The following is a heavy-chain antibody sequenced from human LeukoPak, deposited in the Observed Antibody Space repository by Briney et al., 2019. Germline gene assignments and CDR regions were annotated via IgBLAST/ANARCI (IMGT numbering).Heavy chain of an antibody. CDR3: ARDSIGADTIGYCSGGSCSNYYYYYMDV. J-gene: IGHJ6*03. D-gene: IGHD2-15*01. CDR1: GGPISSGSYY. V-gene: IGHV4-61*02. CDR2: IYTSGST. Sequence: SETLSLTCTVSGGPISSGSYYWSWIRQPAGKGLEWTGRIYTSGSTNYNPSLKSRVTISVDTSKNQFSLKLSSVTAADTAVYYCARDSIGADTIGYCSGGSCSNYYYYYMDVWGKGTTVTVSS.